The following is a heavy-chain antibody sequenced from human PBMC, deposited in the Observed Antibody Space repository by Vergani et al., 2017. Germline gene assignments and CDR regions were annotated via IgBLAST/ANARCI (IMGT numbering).Heavy chain of an antibody. Sequence: QVQLVESGGGVVQRGGCLRLSCATSGVTLSNYDMRWIRQGPGKGLEFVAFIQFDGSNQYYADSVKGRFTLSREFSKNTLYLQMNSLRTDDTATYYCAKHFRGWGIDYWGQGTQVIVS. CDR2: IQFDGSNQ. D-gene: IGHD3-16*01. CDR3: AKHFRGWGIDY. J-gene: IGHJ4*02. V-gene: IGHV3-30*02. CDR1: GVTLSNYD.